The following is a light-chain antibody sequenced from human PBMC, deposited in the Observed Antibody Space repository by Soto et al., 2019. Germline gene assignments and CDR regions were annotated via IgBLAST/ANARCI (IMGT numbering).Light chain of an antibody. CDR3: AAWDGSLNGHV. J-gene: IGLJ1*01. CDR1: TSNIGENS. CDR2: VTN. V-gene: IGLV1-44*01. Sequence: QSALTQPPSVSGTPGQGVTISCSGSTSNIGENSVGWFKQLPGTAPKVVIYVTNKRPSGVPDRFSGSKSGTSAYLAISGLQSEDEADYYCAAWDGSLNGHVFGTGTKVTVL.